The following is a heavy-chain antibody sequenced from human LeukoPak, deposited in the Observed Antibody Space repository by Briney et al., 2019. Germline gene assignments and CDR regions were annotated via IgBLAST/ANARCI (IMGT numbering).Heavy chain of an antibody. J-gene: IGHJ6*02. CDR2: IYYSGTT. D-gene: IGHD3-3*01. CDR3: ARNPRSGYFPHYHYYGMDV. CDR1: GGSINSYY. V-gene: IGHV4-59*01. Sequence: SETLSLTCTVSGGSINSYYWSCIRQPPGKGLEWIGCIYYSGTTNYNPSLKSRVIISVDTSKNQFSLKLSSVTAADTAVYYCARNPRSGYFPHYHYYGMDVWGQGTTVTVSS.